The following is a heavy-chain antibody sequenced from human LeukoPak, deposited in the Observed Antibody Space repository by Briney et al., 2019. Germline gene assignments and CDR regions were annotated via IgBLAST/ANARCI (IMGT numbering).Heavy chain of an antibody. D-gene: IGHD1-26*01. CDR3: ARGLGYYFDY. CDR2: INHSGST. J-gene: IGHJ4*02. Sequence: PSETLSLTCAVYGGSFSGYYWSWIRQPPGKGLEWIGEINHSGSTNYNPSLKSRVTISVDTSKNQFSLKLSSVTAADTAVYYCARGLGYYFDYWGQGTPGHRLL. V-gene: IGHV4-34*01. CDR1: GGSFSGYY.